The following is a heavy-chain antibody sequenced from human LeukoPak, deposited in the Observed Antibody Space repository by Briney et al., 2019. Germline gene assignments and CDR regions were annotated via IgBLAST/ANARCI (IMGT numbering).Heavy chain of an antibody. CDR1: GGTFSSYA. CDR2: IIPIFGTA. Sequence: SVKVSCEASGGTFSSYAISWVRQAPGQGLEWMGGIIPIFGTANYAQKFQGRVTITTDESTSTAYMELSSLRSEDTAVYYCAREDSGRAGYYFDYWGQGTLVTVSS. J-gene: IGHJ4*02. D-gene: IGHD1-26*01. V-gene: IGHV1-69*05. CDR3: AREDSGRAGYYFDY.